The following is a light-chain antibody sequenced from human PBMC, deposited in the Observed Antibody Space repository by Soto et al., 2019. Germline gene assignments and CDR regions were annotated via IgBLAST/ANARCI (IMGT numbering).Light chain of an antibody. CDR2: KAS. Sequence: IHLPQSPSPLSGSVGDRVTITCRASQTISSWLAWYQQKPGKAPKLLIYKASTLKSGVPSRFSGSGSGTEFTLTISSLQPDDFATYYCQHYNSYSEAFGQGTKVDIK. J-gene: IGKJ1*01. CDR1: QTISSW. V-gene: IGKV1-5*03. CDR3: QHYNSYSEA.